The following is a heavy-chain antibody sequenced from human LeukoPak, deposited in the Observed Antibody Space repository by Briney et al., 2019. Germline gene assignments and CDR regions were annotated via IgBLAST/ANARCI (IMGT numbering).Heavy chain of an antibody. CDR3: ASTVEGFDY. CDR1: GGSISSYY. J-gene: IGHJ4*02. Sequence: PSETLSLTCTVSGGSISSYYWSWIRQPPGKGLEWIGCIYYSGSTNYNPSLRSRVTISVDTSKNQFSLKLSSVTAADTAVYYCASTVEGFDYWGQGTLVTVSS. D-gene: IGHD4-23*01. V-gene: IGHV4-59*08. CDR2: IYYSGST.